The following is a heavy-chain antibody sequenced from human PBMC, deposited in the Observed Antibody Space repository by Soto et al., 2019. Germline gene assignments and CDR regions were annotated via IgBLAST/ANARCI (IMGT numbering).Heavy chain of an antibody. CDR3: ARFRQATGRSD. J-gene: IGHJ4*02. Sequence: QVQLQESGPGLVKSSEPLSLTCSVSGGSVSSGSYYWNWIRQPPGKGLEWIGYIYYTGTTNYNPSLKSRVTISEDTSKNHFSLKLRSVTAADPAVYYCARFRQATGRSDWGQGTLVTVSS. V-gene: IGHV4-61*03. CDR1: GGSVSSGSYY. CDR2: IYYTGTT. D-gene: IGHD3-9*01.